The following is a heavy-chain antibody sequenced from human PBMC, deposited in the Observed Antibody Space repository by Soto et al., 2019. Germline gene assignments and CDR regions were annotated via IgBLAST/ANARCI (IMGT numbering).Heavy chain of an antibody. CDR3: ARPLGSTTSSTTLYGMDV. J-gene: IGHJ6*02. V-gene: IGHV5-51*01. CDR2: IYPGDSDT. D-gene: IGHD1-1*01. Sequence: PGESLKISCKALGYSFTNYWIGWVRQMPGQGLEWMGIIYPGDSDTRYSPPFQGQITISADKSINTAYLQWNSLEASDTAMYYCARPLGSTTSSTTLYGMDVWGQGTTVTVSS. CDR1: GYSFTNYW.